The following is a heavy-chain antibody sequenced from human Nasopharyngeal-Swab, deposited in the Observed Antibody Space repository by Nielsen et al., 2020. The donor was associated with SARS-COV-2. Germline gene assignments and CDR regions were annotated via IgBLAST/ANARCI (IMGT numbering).Heavy chain of an antibody. CDR2: ISYDGSNK. Sequence: GESLQISCVASGFTFSNYGMHWVRQAPGKGLEWVAIISYDGSNKYHADSVKGRFTISKDNSKNTLYLQMSSLRADDTAVYYCAKERFYSGSGKYPRDFDYWGQGTRVTVSS. V-gene: IGHV3-30*18. D-gene: IGHD3-10*01. CDR1: GFTFSNYG. J-gene: IGHJ4*02. CDR3: AKERFYSGSGKYPRDFDY.